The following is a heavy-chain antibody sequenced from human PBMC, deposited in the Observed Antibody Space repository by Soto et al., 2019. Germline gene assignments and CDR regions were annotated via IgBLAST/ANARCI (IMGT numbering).Heavy chain of an antibody. D-gene: IGHD6-19*01. V-gene: IGHV3-23*01. CDR3: ARVPRSRSGWSTYYFDC. CDR1: GFTFGSYA. J-gene: IGHJ4*02. CDR2: ISDNGVNT. Sequence: GGSLRLSCAATGFTFGSYAMSWVRQAPGKGLNWVSVISDNGVNTYYADSVKGRFTISRDNSKNTLYLQMSSLRAEDTAIYYCARVPRSRSGWSTYYFDCWGQGTPVTVSS.